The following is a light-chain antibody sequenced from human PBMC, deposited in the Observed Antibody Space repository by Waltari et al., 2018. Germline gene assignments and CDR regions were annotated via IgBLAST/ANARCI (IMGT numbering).Light chain of an antibody. V-gene: IGLV2-14*02. J-gene: IGLJ1*01. Sequence: QTALTQPASVSGSPGQSITISCTGSSGDVGKFDLVAWYQQYPGRSPQLIIYAVTKRPSGVSSRFSGSKSGNTAFLTISDLQADDEADYYCASYTTSDTIVFGTGTGVTVL. CDR3: ASYTTSDTIV. CDR2: AVT. CDR1: SGDVGKFDL.